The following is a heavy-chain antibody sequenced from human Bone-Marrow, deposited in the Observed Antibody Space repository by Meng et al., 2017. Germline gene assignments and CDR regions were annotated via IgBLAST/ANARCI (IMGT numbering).Heavy chain of an antibody. Sequence: QLQLQDAGTGLVRPSETLSLTCTVSGGSVYSGSYYWSWIRQPPGKGLEWLGYIYYTGTTKYNPSLKSRVTISVDTSKNQFSLNLSSVTAADTALYYCARTPGYSYGQINSWGQGTLVTVSS. V-gene: IGHV4-61*01. J-gene: IGHJ4*02. CDR2: IYYTGTT. CDR3: ARTPGYSYGQINS. CDR1: GGSVYSGSYY. D-gene: IGHD5-18*01.